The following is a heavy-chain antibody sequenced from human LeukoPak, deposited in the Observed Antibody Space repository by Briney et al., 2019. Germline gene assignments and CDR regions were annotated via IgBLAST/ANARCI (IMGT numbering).Heavy chain of an antibody. Sequence: SGTLSLTCAVYGGSFSGYYWSWIRQPPGKGLEWIGEINHSGSTNYNPSLKSRVTISVDTSKNQFSLKLSSVTAADTAVYYCARDPGRVPAAWGQGTLVTVSS. CDR2: INHSGST. J-gene: IGHJ5*02. V-gene: IGHV4-34*01. CDR1: GGSFSGYY. D-gene: IGHD2-2*01. CDR3: ARDPGRVPAA.